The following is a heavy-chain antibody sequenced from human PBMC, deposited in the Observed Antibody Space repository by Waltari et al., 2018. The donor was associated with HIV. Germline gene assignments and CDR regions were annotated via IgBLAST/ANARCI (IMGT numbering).Heavy chain of an antibody. CDR3: ARDNPAYESSGYYYGMDV. D-gene: IGHD3-22*01. Sequence: EVQLVESGGGLVQPGGSLRLSCAASGFLVSSNYMSWVRLAPGKGLGLVAVVDCVGTTDYGDSLKCRCSISRDNSKTTLYLQKDSLRAEYTAVYYCARDNPAYESSGYYYGMDVWGQGTTVTVSS. CDR2: VDCVGTT. J-gene: IGHJ6*02. CDR1: GFLVSSNY. V-gene: IGHV3-66*01.